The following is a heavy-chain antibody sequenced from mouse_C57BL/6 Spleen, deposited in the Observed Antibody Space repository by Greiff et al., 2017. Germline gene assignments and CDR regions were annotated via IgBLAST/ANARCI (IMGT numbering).Heavy chain of an antibody. Sequence: VQLQQSGAELVRPGASVKLSCTASGFNITDDLMHWVKQRPGQGLEWIGVISPGTGGTKYAAKFKGKATITADTSSNTAYLQLSSLTSEDTAVYFCSIGTYGYFDCWGKGTTVTVSS. CDR2: ISPGTGGT. CDR3: SIGTYGYFDC. D-gene: IGHD1-1*01. CDR1: GFNITDDL. V-gene: IGHV14-4*01. J-gene: IGHJ1*03.